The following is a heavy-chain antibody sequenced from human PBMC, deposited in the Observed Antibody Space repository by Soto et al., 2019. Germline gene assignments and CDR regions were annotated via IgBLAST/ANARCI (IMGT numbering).Heavy chain of an antibody. Sequence: SETLSLTCTVSGGSISSGDYYWSWIRQPPGKGLEWIGYIYYSGSTYYNPSLKSRVTISVDTSKNQFSLKLSSVTAADTAVYYCARDIIENYYDSSGYRTGTDYWGQGTLVTVSS. CDR2: IYYSGST. V-gene: IGHV4-30-4*01. CDR3: ARDIIENYYDSSGYRTGTDY. D-gene: IGHD3-22*01. CDR1: GGSISSGDYY. J-gene: IGHJ4*02.